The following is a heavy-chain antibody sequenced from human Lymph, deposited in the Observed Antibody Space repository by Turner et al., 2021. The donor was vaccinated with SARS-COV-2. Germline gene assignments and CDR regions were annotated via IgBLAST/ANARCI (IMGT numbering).Heavy chain of an antibody. V-gene: IGHV1-69*10. CDR1: GGTFSSYA. Sequence: QVQLVQSGAEVKKPRSSVQVSCKASGGTFSSYAISWVRQAPGQGLEWMGGIIPMLDIANNAQKFQGRVTITADKSTSTAYMELSSLRSEDTAVYYCARDVTGPLGYWGQGTLVTVSS. D-gene: IGHD1-20*01. CDR3: ARDVTGPLGY. CDR2: IIPMLDIA. J-gene: IGHJ4*02.